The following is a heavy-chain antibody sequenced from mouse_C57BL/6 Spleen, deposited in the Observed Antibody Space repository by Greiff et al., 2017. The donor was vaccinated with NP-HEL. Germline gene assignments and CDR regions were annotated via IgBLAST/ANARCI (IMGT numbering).Heavy chain of an antibody. Sequence: QVQLQQPGAELVMPGASVKLSCKASGYTFTSYWITWVKQRPGQGLEWIGDIYPGSGSTTYNEKFKSKATLTVDTSSSTAYMQLSSLTSEDSAVYYCARKGDTTDAMDYWGQGTSVTVSS. D-gene: IGHD1-1*01. J-gene: IGHJ4*01. CDR1: GYTFTSYW. CDR2: IYPGSGST. V-gene: IGHV1-55*01. CDR3: ARKGDTTDAMDY.